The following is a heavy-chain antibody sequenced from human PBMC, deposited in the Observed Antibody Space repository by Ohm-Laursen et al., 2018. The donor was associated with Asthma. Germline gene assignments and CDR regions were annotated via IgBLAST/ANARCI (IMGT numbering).Heavy chain of an antibody. D-gene: IGHD3-3*01. CDR3: ARDSVTIFGVVSHFDY. CDR2: ISYDGSNK. Sequence: SLRLSCAASGFTFSSYAMHWVRQAPGKGLEWVAVISYDGSNKYYADSVKGRFTISRDNSKNTLYLQMNSLRAEDTAVYYCARDSVTIFGVVSHFDYWDQGTLVTVSS. CDR1: GFTFSSYA. V-gene: IGHV3-30-3*01. J-gene: IGHJ4*02.